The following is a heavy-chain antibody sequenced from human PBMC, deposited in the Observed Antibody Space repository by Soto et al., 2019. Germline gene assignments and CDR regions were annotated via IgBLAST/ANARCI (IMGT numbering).Heavy chain of an antibody. D-gene: IGHD3-10*01. V-gene: IGHV1-69*13. CDR1: GGTFSSYA. CDR3: ARGVHYYGSGSYYRSYYYYYGMDV. CDR2: IIPIFGTA. J-gene: IGHJ6*02. Sequence: SVKVSCKASGGTFSSYAISWVRQAPGQGLEWMGGIIPIFGTANYAQKFQGRVTITADESTSTAYMELSSLRSEDTAVYYCARGVHYYGSGSYYRSYYYYYGMDVWGQGTTVTVS.